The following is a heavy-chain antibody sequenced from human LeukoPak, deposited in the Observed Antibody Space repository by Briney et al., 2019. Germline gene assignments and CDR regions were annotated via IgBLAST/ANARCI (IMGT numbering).Heavy chain of an antibody. CDR1: GYTFTSYG. J-gene: IGHJ4*02. D-gene: IGHD3-22*01. CDR2: ISAYNGNT. V-gene: IGHV1-18*01. CDR3: ARDYYDSSGYLRDY. Sequence: ASVKLSCKSSGYTFTSYGISWVRQAPGQGLEWMGWISAYNGNTNYAQTLQGRITMTTDTSTSTAYMDLRSLRSDDTAVYYCARDYYDSSGYLRDYWGQGTLVTVSS.